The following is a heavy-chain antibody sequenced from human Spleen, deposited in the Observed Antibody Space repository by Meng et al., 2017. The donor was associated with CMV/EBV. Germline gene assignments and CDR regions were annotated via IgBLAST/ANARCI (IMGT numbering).Heavy chain of an antibody. CDR1: GFTFSYYV. V-gene: IGHV3-23*01. D-gene: IGHD6-19*01. Sequence: GGSLRLSCAASGFTFSYYVMNWVRQAPGKGLEWVSGISGSGDRTYFANSVKGRFAISRDNFKSTLYLEMNSLRAEDTALYYCAKESSSGWFEWGQGSLVTVSS. J-gene: IGHJ4*02. CDR3: AKESSSGWFE. CDR2: ISGSGDRT.